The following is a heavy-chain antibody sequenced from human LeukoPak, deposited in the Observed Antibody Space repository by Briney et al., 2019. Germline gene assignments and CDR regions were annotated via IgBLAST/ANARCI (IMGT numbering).Heavy chain of an antibody. CDR1: GGSISSSTSGWGWY. J-gene: IGHJ4*02. CDR2: IYYSGST. CDR3: ARDRSPGGNPPEVDY. V-gene: IGHV4-39*07. Sequence: SETLSLTCTVSGGSISSSTSGWGWYWGWIRQPPGKGLEWIGSIYYSGSTYYNPSLKSRVTISVDTSKNQFSLKLSSVTAADTAVYYCARDRSPGGNPPEVDYWGQGTLVTVSS. D-gene: IGHD4-23*01.